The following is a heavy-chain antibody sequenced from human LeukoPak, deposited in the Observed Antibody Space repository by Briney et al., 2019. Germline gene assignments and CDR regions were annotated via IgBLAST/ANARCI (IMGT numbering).Heavy chain of an antibody. V-gene: IGHV3-15*04. J-gene: IGHJ4*02. Sequence: GGSLRLSCAASGFSFSDAWMSWVRQIPGKGLEWVGRIESKTDGGTTDYAAPVKGRFTISRDISKNTVYLQMNSLRVEDTAVYYCAKDFCWAFDYWGQGTLVTVSS. D-gene: IGHD2-15*01. CDR2: IESKTDGGTT. CDR1: GFSFSDAW. CDR3: AKDFCWAFDY.